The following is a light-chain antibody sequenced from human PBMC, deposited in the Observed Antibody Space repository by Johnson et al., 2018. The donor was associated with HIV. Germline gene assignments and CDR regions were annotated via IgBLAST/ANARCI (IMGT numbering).Light chain of an antibody. CDR1: SSNIGNNY. V-gene: IGLV1-51*02. Sequence: QSVLTQPPSVSAAPGQKVTISCSGSSSNIGNNYVSWYQQLPGTAPKLLIYENNKRPSGIPDRFSGSKSGTSATLDITGLQPGDEADYYCGTWDSSLGVYVFATGTMVTVL. CDR3: GTWDSSLGVYV. J-gene: IGLJ1*01. CDR2: ENN.